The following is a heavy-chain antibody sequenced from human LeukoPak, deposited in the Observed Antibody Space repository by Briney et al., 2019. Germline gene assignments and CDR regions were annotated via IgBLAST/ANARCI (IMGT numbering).Heavy chain of an antibody. Sequence: SETLSLTCSVSGGSIDSSSYYWGWIRQPPGKGLEWIGSIYYSGSTYYNPSLKSRVTISVDTSKNQFSLKLSSVTAADTAVYYCSSSDYVYYFDYWGQGTLVTVSS. CDR3: SSSDYVYYFDY. J-gene: IGHJ4*02. CDR1: GGSIDSSSYY. V-gene: IGHV4-39*01. D-gene: IGHD4/OR15-4a*01. CDR2: IYYSGST.